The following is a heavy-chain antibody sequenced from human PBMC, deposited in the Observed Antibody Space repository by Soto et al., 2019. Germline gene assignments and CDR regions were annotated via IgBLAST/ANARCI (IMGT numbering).Heavy chain of an antibody. CDR3: ARAPFLQYFYMDV. CDR1: GYSFTSYD. CDR2: INPNSGNT. V-gene: IGHV1-8*02. J-gene: IGHJ6*03. Sequence: EASVKVSCESSGYSFTSYDINWVRQATGQGLEWMGWINPNSGNTDYTQKFQGRVTMTRDTSISTAYMELSSLRSEDTAVYYCARAPFLQYFYMDVWGEGTSVTVSS. D-gene: IGHD1-1*01.